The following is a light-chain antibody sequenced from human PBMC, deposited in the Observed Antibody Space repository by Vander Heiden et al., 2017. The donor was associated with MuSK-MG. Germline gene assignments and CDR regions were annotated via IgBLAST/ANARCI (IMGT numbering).Light chain of an antibody. CDR1: SGSIARNY. CDR2: YDN. CDR3: PYYDSSNHWV. Sequence: NFMLTQPHSVSESPGKTVTISCTRSSGSIARNYVQWYQQGPGSSPTTVIVYDNQRPSGVPDRFSCTTDSSSTSASPNISGLKTEDDASSYCPYYDSSNHWVFGGGTKLTVL. J-gene: IGLJ3*02. V-gene: IGLV6-57*01.